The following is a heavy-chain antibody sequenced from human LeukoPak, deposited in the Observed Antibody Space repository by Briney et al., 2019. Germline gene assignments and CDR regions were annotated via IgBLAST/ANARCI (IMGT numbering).Heavy chain of an antibody. CDR2: INDYGTIT. D-gene: IGHD6-19*01. J-gene: IGHJ4*02. V-gene: IGHV3-64D*09. CDR3: VKDLSGWYSFEY. Sequence: PGGSLTLYCSASGFTLSSCAMHWVRQAPGMGMEYVSGINDYGTITHYGDSVRGRVTISRDDTKNTVHLEMSSLRAEDTAVYYCVKDLSGWYSFEYWGQGTLVTVSS. CDR1: GFTLSSCA.